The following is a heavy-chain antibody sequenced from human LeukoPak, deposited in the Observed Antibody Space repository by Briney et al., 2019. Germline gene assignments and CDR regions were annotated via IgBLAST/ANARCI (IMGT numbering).Heavy chain of an antibody. CDR3: AKCLRGTRSYCYYYMKV. J-gene: IGHJ6*03. Sequence: GGSLRLSCAASGYTFSSYAMSWVRQAPGKWLEWVSTMSTNGVATYYADSVKGRFTISRDNSKNTLYLQMNSQRADDTGVYYCAKCLRGTRSYCYYYMKVWGKRATVTVSS. D-gene: IGHD2-21*01. V-gene: IGHV3-23*01. CDR1: GYTFSSYA. CDR2: MSTNGVAT.